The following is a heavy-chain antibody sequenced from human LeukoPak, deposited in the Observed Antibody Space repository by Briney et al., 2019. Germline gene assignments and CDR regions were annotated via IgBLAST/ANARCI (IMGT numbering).Heavy chain of an antibody. CDR3: AKDMYCRCDGCYSFGAYDF. CDR1: GFKFDDFA. J-gene: IGHJ3*01. CDR2: ISWNSAFT. V-gene: IGHV3-9*01. D-gene: IGHD2-15*01. Sequence: GRSLRLSCAASGFKFDDFALNWVRQVPGKGLEWVSGISWNSAFTGYADSVKGRFTISRDNAKKSLYLQMQSLRSEDTALYFCAKDMYCRCDGCYSFGAYDFWGQGTMVIVSS.